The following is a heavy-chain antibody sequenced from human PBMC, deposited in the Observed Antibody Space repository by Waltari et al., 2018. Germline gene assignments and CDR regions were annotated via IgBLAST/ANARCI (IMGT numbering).Heavy chain of an antibody. D-gene: IGHD1-1*01. CDR1: GLTFNNYG. CDR2: IWFDGVGK. Sequence: QVQVVESGGGVVQPGRSLRLSCGVSGLTFNNYGMHWVRQAPGKGLGWVAIIWFDGVGKYYADSVKGRFTISRDNSKNSLYLQMNSLRAEDTAVYYCATTSGTNWHLNYWGQGTLVTVSS. J-gene: IGHJ4*02. CDR3: ATTSGTNWHLNY. V-gene: IGHV3-33*01.